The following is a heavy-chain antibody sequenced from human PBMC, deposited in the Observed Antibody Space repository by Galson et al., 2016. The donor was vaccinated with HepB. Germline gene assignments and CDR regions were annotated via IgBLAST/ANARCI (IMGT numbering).Heavy chain of an antibody. CDR3: AKETSNWGQYYFDY. CDR2: VWHEGSNI. Sequence: SLRLSCAASGFTLSDFSMNWVRQAPGKGLEWVAVVWHEGSNINYVDSVKGRFTISRDNFKNTLDLQMNSLRAEDTAVYYCAKETSNWGQYYFDYWGQGTLVSVSS. J-gene: IGHJ4*02. V-gene: IGHV3-33*06. D-gene: IGHD3-16*01. CDR1: GFTLSDFS.